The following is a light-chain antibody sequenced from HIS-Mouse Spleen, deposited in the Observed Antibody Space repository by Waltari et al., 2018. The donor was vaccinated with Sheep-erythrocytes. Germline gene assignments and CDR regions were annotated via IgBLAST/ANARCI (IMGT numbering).Light chain of an antibody. CDR1: QGISSY. V-gene: IGKV1-8*01. J-gene: IGKJ1*01. CDR2: AAS. CDR3: QQYYSYPPRT. Sequence: IRMTQSPSSLSASTGDRVTITCRASQGISSYLAWYQQKPGKAPKLLIYAASTLQSGVPSRFSGSGTGTDFTLTISYLQSEDFATYYCQQYYSYPPRTFGQGTKVEIK.